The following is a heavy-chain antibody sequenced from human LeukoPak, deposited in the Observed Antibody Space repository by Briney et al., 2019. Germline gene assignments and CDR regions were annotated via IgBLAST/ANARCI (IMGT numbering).Heavy chain of an antibody. CDR3: AKGDASGTYDSFDY. CDR2: ISGSGGST. CDR1: GFTFSSLA. V-gene: IGHV3-23*01. Sequence: GGSLRLSCAASGFTFSSLAMGWVRQAPGKGLEWVSAISGSGGSTSYADSVKGRFTMSRDNSRNTLYLQVNSLRADDTAVYYYAKGDASGTYDSFDYWGQGTRVTVSS. J-gene: IGHJ4*02. D-gene: IGHD1-26*01.